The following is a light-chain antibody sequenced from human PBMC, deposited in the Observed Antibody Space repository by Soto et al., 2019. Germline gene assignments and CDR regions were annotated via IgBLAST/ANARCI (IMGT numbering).Light chain of an antibody. CDR2: DAD. CDR1: HSVSSTF. J-gene: IGKJ5*01. Sequence: DTVLTQSPGTLSLSPGETATLTCSASHSVSSTFLAWYQQKPGQAPTLLIYDADTRATGIPDRFSGSGFGTHFTLTISSLEPDDFAMYYCQQSASSVTFGQRGRPAIK. CDR3: QQSASSVT. V-gene: IGKV3-20*01.